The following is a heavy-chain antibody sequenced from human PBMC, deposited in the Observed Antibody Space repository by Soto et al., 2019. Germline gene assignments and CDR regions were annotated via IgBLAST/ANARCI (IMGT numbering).Heavy chain of an antibody. CDR1: GGSISSGGYS. CDR2: IYYSGST. Sequence: QVQLQESGPGLVKPSQTLSLTCTVSGGSISSGGYSWSWIRQHPGKGLEWIGYIYYSGSTYYNPALKSRVTSSVDTSKNQFSLKLSSVTVADTAVYYCARSYQLMIDHWGQGTLVTVSS. J-gene: IGHJ4*02. V-gene: IGHV4-31*03. CDR3: ARSYQLMIDH. D-gene: IGHD2-2*01.